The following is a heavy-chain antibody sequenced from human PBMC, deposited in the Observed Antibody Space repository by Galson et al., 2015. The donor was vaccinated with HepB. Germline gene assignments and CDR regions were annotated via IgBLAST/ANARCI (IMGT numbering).Heavy chain of an antibody. D-gene: IGHD2-8*02. V-gene: IGHV1-69*01. CDR3: ARDAHDLMVS. CDR1: VENFNSFA. Sequence: SCKASVENFNSFAINWVRQAPGQGLEWMGGIIPIFRTPAYAQKFQGRVTITADESTRTAYMELSSLVSEDTAMYYCARDAHDLMVSWGQGTLVTVSS. J-gene: IGHJ4*02. CDR2: IIPIFRTP.